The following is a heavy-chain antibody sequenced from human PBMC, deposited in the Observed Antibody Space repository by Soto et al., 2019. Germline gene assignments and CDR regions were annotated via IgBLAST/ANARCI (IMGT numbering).Heavy chain of an antibody. Sequence: ASVKVSCKASGYTFTSYYMHWVRQAPGQGLEWMGIINLSGGSTSYAQKFQGRVTMTRDTSTSTVYMELSSLRSEDTAVYYCARDRRYYYDSSGYPSIVDYFDYWGQGTLVTVSS. CDR3: ARDRRYYYDSSGYPSIVDYFDY. CDR2: INLSGGST. V-gene: IGHV1-46*01. J-gene: IGHJ4*02. CDR1: GYTFTSYY. D-gene: IGHD3-22*01.